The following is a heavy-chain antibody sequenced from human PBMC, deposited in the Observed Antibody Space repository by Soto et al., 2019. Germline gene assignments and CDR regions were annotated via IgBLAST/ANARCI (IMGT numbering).Heavy chain of an antibody. CDR2: ISAYNGNT. CDR1: GYAFTSYG. CDR3: ARNSDYYYYYGMDV. D-gene: IGHD3-10*01. V-gene: IGHV1-18*01. J-gene: IGHJ6*02. Sequence: ASVKVSCKASGYAFTSYGISWVRQAPGQGLEWMGWISAYNGNTNYAQKLQGRVTMTTDTSTSTAYMELRSLRSDDTAVYYCARNSDYYYYYGMDVWRQVTTVTVS.